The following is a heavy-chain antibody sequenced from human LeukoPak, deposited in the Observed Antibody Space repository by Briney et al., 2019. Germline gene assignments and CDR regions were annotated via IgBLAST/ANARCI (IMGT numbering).Heavy chain of an antibody. CDR3: AKEEYYFDY. CDR1: GFTFSSYA. Sequence: GSLRLSCAASGFTFSSYAMSWVRQAPGKGVEWVSGISGSGGTTYYADSVKGRFTISRDNSYNTLYLQMNSLRAEDTAVYYCAKEEYYFDYWGQGTLVTVSS. CDR2: ISGSGGTT. V-gene: IGHV3-23*01. D-gene: IGHD3-10*01. J-gene: IGHJ4*02.